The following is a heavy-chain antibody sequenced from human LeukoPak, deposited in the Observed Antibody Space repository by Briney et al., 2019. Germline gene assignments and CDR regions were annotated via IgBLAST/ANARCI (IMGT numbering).Heavy chain of an antibody. CDR2: ISSSSSYI. CDR1: GFTFSSYS. V-gene: IGHV3-21*01. Sequence: GGSLRLSCAASGFTFSSYSMNWVRQAPGKGLEWVSSISSSSSYIYYADSVKGRFTISRDNAKNSLYLQMNSLRAEDTAVCYCARELRFLEWLLDYWGQGTLVTVSS. J-gene: IGHJ4*02. CDR3: ARELRFLEWLLDY. D-gene: IGHD3-3*01.